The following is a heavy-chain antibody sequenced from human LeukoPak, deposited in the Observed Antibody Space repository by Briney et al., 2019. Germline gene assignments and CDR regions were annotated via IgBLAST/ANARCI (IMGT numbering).Heavy chain of an antibody. CDR1: GYTFTDFF. V-gene: IGHV1-2*02. CDR3: ARRSSVVSSLYY. CDR2: IDPNSGDT. D-gene: IGHD3-16*02. J-gene: IGHJ4*02. Sequence: ASVKVSCKASGYTFTDFFFHWVRQAPGQGLEWVGWIDPNSGDTNYAQKFQGRVTMTRDTSINTAYMDLTRLRSDDMAVYFCARRSSVVSSLYYWGQGTLVTVSS.